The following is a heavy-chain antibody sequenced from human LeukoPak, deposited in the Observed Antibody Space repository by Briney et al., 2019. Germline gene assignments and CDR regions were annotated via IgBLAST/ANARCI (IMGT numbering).Heavy chain of an antibody. CDR2: INPTGGSA. J-gene: IGHJ5*02. CDR1: GYTFTNYY. Sequence: ASVKVSCKASGYTFTNYYIHWVRQAPGQGLEWMGIINPTGGSASYAQKFQGRVSMTSGTSTSTLYLELSSLRSEDTAVYYCARDRSGSRWRWFDPWGQGTLVTVSS. D-gene: IGHD6-13*01. CDR3: ARDRSGSRWRWFDP. V-gene: IGHV1-46*01.